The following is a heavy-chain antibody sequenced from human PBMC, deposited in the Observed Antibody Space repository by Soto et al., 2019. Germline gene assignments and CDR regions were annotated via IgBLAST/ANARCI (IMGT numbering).Heavy chain of an antibody. CDR2: IIPIFGTA. CDR3: ASVPLERRMNWFDP. V-gene: IGHV1-69*12. J-gene: IGHJ5*02. CDR1: GGTFSSYA. Sequence: QVQLVQSGAEVKKPGSSVKVSCKASGGTFSSYAISWVRQAPGQGLEWMGGIIPIFGTANYAQKFQGRVTIXAXEXSSTAYMELSSLRSEDTAVYYCASVPLERRMNWFDPWGQGTLVTVSS. D-gene: IGHD1-1*01.